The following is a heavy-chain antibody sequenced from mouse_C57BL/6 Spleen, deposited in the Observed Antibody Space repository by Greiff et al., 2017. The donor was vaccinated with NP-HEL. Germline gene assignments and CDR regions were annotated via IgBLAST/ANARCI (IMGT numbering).Heavy chain of an antibody. CDR3: ARDYVSSSGLAY. CDR2: ISSGSSTI. V-gene: IGHV5-17*01. Sequence: EVQGVESGGGLVKPGGSLKLSCAASGFTFSDYGMHWVRQAPEKGLEWVAYISSGSSTIYYADTVKGRFTISRDNAKNTLFLQMTSLRSEDTAMYYCARDYVSSSGLAYLSQGTLVTVSA. CDR1: GFTFSDYG. D-gene: IGHD1-1*01. J-gene: IGHJ3*01.